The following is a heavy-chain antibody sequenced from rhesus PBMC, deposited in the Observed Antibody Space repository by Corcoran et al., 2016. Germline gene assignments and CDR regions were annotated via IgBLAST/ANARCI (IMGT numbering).Heavy chain of an antibody. CDR1: GGSISGYYL. CDR3: ARDKVTLFDY. D-gene: IGHD4-23*01. CDR2: IGGSSGST. J-gene: IGHJ4*01. Sequence: QVQLQESGPGVVKPSETLSLTCAVSGGSISGYYLWSWIRKPPGRGLERIGYIGGSSGSTNYNPSLKNRVTISKDTSKNQFYLKLSSVTAADTAVYYCARDKVTLFDYWGQGVLVTVSS. V-gene: IGHV4-127*01.